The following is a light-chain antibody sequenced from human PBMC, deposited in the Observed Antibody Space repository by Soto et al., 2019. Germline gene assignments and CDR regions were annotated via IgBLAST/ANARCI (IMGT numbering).Light chain of an antibody. Sequence: DIQMTQSPSSLSASVGDRVTITCRARQSISNYLNWYQLKPGKVPKLLIYAASTLQTGVPSRFSRSGSGTDFTLTISSLQPEDSASYYCQQSYSSWATFGGGTKVEIK. V-gene: IGKV1-39*01. J-gene: IGKJ4*01. CDR1: QSISNY. CDR3: QQSYSSWAT. CDR2: AAS.